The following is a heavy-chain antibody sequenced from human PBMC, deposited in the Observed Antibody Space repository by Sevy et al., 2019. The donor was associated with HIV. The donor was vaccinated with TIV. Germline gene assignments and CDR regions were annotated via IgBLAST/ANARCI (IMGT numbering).Heavy chain of an antibody. D-gene: IGHD3-22*01. CDR2: IKPDGSEK. CDR3: ARGDYYDTSGYYTDAFDI. J-gene: IGHJ3*02. Sequence: GGSLRLSCAASGFTFNSYWMSWVRQAPGKGLEWVGNIKPDGSEKYYVDSVKGRFTISRDNAKNSLYLQMNSLRAGDTAVYYCARGDYYDTSGYYTDAFDIWGPGTRVTVSS. CDR1: GFTFNSYW. V-gene: IGHV3-7*04.